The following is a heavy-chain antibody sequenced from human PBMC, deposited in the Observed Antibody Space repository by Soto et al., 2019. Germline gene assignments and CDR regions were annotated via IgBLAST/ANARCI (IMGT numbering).Heavy chain of an antibody. D-gene: IGHD4-17*01. Sequence: PGGSLRLSCAASGFTFDDYAMHWVRQAPGKGLEWVSGISWNSGSIGYADSVKGRFTISRDNAKNSLYLQMNSLRAEDTALYYCAKSVYGDHRNYYYYMDVWGKGTTVTVSS. CDR3: AKSVYGDHRNYYYYMDV. J-gene: IGHJ6*03. CDR2: ISWNSGSI. V-gene: IGHV3-9*01. CDR1: GFTFDDYA.